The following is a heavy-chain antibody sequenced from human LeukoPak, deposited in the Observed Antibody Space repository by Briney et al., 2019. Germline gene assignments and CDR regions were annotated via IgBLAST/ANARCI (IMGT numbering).Heavy chain of an antibody. CDR1: AFTFSSET. CDR2: INSGGSYI. Sequence: GGSLRLSCATSAFTFSSETMTWVRQAPGEGLEWVSSINSGGSYIYYADSVKGRFTISRDNTKNSLYLQMNSLRAEDTAVYYCARAGAYNALNAWGQGTPVTVSS. V-gene: IGHV3-21*01. CDR3: ARAGAYNALNA. J-gene: IGHJ5*02. D-gene: IGHD5-24*01.